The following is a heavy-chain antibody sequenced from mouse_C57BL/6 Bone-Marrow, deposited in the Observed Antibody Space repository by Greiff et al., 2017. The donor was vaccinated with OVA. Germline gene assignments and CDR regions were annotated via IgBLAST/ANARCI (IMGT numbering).Heavy chain of an antibody. CDR2: IDPSDSYT. J-gene: IGHJ1*03. CDR3: ATYCGSSYGGWYLDV. D-gene: IGHD1-1*01. CDR1: GYTFTSYW. Sequence: QVQLQQPGAELVMPGASVKLSCKASGYTFTSYWMHWVKQRPGQGLEWIGEIDPSDSYTNYNQKFKGKSTLTVDKSSSTAYMQLSSLTSEDSAVYDCATYCGSSYGGWYLDVWGTGTTVTVSS. V-gene: IGHV1-69*01.